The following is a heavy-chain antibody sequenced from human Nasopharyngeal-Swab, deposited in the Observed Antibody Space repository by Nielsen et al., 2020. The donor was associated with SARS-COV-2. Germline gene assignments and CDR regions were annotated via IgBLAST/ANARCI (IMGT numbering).Heavy chain of an antibody. J-gene: IGHJ2*01. Sequence: ASEKVSCKASGYTFTSYGISWVRQAPGQGLEWMGWISAYNGNTNYAQKLQGGVTMTTDTSTSTAYMELRSLRSDDTAVYYCARERGTTGFGYFDLWGRGTLVTVSS. D-gene: IGHD1-7*01. V-gene: IGHV1-18*01. CDR1: GYTFTSYG. CDR2: ISAYNGNT. CDR3: ARERGTTGFGYFDL.